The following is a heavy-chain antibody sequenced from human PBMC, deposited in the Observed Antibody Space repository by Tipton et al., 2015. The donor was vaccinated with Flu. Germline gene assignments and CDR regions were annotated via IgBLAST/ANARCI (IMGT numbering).Heavy chain of an antibody. CDR3: ARETGYYYGSGSTPYYYYYGMDV. D-gene: IGHD3-10*01. CDR2: IKQDGSEK. V-gene: IGHV3-7*01. J-gene: IGHJ6*02. Sequence: SLRLSCAASGFTFSSYWMSWVRQAPGKGLEWVANIKQDGSEKYYVDSVKGRFTISRDNAKNSLYLQMNSLRAEDTAVYYCARETGYYYGSGSTPYYYYYGMDVWGQGP. CDR1: GFTFSSYW.